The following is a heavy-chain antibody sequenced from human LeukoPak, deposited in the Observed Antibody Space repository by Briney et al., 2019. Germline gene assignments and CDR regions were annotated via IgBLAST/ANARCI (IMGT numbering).Heavy chain of an antibody. V-gene: IGHV3-66*01. Sequence: GGSLRLSCAASGFTFSSYTMTWVRQAPWKGLEWVSVIYSGGSTYYADSVKGRFIISRDNSKNTLYLQMNSLRAEDTALYYCARGVGTQDYFDYWGQGTLVTVSS. CDR3: ARGVGTQDYFDY. D-gene: IGHD2-15*01. CDR1: GFTFSSYT. J-gene: IGHJ4*02. CDR2: IYSGGST.